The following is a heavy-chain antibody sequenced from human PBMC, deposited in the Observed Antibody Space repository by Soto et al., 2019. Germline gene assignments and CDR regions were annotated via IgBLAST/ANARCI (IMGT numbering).Heavy chain of an antibody. J-gene: IGHJ5*02. V-gene: IGHV5-10-1*04. Sequence: PGESLKISCTGSGYSFTSYSSSWVRQMPGKGLEWMGRIDPSDSYTRYSPSFQGQVTISADKSISTAYLQWSSLKASDTAMYYCARQYCSGGSCYSRDWFDPWGQGTLVTVSS. CDR1: GYSFTSYS. CDR2: IDPSDSYT. D-gene: IGHD2-15*01. CDR3: ARQYCSGGSCYSRDWFDP.